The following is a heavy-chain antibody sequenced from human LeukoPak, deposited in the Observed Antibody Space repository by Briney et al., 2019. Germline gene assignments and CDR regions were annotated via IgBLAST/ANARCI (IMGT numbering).Heavy chain of an antibody. CDR2: INPNSGGT. CDR3: ARDHSNDFWSGSGPLYYMDV. D-gene: IGHD3-3*01. J-gene: IGHJ6*03. V-gene: IGHV1-2*02. CDR1: RYTFTGYY. Sequence: ASVKVSCTASRYTFTGYYMHWVRQAPGQGLEWMGWINPNSGGTNYAQMFQGRVTMTRDTAISTAYMELSGLRSDDTAVYYCARDHSNDFWSGSGPLYYMDVWGKGTTVTVSS.